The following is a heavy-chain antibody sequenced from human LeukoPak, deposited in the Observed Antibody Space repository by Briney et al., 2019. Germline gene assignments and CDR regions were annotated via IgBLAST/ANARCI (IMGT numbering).Heavy chain of an antibody. V-gene: IGHV1-18*01. J-gene: IGHJ6*02. Sequence: ASVKVSCKASGYTFTSYGIGWVRQAPGQGLEWMGWISAYNGNTNYAQKLQGRVTMTTDTSTSTAYMELRSLRSDDTAVYYCARGRENLDYYYYGMDVWGQGTTVTVSS. D-gene: IGHD1-26*01. CDR2: ISAYNGNT. CDR3: ARGRENLDYYYYGMDV. CDR1: GYTFTSYG.